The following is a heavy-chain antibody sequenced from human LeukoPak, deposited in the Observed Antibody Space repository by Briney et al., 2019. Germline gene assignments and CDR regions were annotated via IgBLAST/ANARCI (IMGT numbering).Heavy chain of an antibody. CDR3: ARTFGIAAAGNFDY. Sequence: GGSLRLSCAASGFTFSIYGMHWVRQAPGKGLEWVAVIWYDGSNKYYADSVKGRFTISRDNSKNTLYLQMNSLRAEDTAVYYCARTFGIAAAGNFDYWGQGTLVTVSS. J-gene: IGHJ4*02. CDR1: GFTFSIYG. D-gene: IGHD6-13*01. CDR2: IWYDGSNK. V-gene: IGHV3-33*01.